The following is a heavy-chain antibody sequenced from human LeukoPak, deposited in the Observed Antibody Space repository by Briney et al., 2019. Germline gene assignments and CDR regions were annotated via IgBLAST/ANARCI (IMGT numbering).Heavy chain of an antibody. D-gene: IGHD3-3*01. V-gene: IGHV3-21*01. CDR1: GFTFRRYS. CDR3: ARDRDGDFWSGSYVYYYYMDV. J-gene: IGHJ6*03. CDR2: ISSSSSYI. Sequence: GGSLRLSCAASGFTFRRYSMNWVRQAPGKGLEWVSSISSSSSYIYYADSVKGRFTISRDNAENSLYLQMNSPRAEDTALYYCARDRDGDFWSGSYVYYYYMDVWGKGTTVTVSS.